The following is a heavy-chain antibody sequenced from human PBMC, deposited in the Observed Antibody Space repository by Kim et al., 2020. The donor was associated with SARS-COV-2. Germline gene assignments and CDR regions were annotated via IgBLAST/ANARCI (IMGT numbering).Heavy chain of an antibody. D-gene: IGHD3-10*01. V-gene: IGHV4-39*01. CDR1: GGSISSSSYY. Sequence: SETLSLTCTVSGGSISSSSYYWGWIRQPPGKGLEWIGSIYYSGSTYYNPSLKSRVTISVDTSKNQFSLKLSSVTAADTAVYYCARQGLELLWFGELRGLNWFDPWGQGTLVTVSS. CDR2: IYYSGST. J-gene: IGHJ5*02. CDR3: ARQGLELLWFGELRGLNWFDP.